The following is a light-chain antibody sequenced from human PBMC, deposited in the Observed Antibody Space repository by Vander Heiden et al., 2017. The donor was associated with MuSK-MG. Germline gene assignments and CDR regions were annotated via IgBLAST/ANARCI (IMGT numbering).Light chain of an antibody. Sequence: DIQMTQSPSTLSASVGDRVTITCRASQSISSWLAWYQQKPGKAPKLLIYDASSLESGVPSRLSRSASATEFTLSIRILHPNDFATYYSQRDKSYGWTFGQGTKVEIK. CDR2: DAS. CDR3: QRDKSYGWT. J-gene: IGKJ1*01. CDR1: QSISSW. V-gene: IGKV1-5*01.